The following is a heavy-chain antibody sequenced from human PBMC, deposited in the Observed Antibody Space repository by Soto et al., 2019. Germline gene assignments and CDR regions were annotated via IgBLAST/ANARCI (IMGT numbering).Heavy chain of an antibody. Sequence: VKVSCKASGYTFTSYYMHWVRQAPGQGLEWMGIINPSGGSTSYAQKFQGRVTMTRDTSTSTVYMELRSLRSDDTAVYYCATYCSGGSCYSEIDWFGPWGQGTLVTVS. CDR3: ATYCSGGSCYSEIDWFGP. CDR2: INPSGGST. CDR1: GYTFTSYY. D-gene: IGHD2-15*01. V-gene: IGHV1-46*01. J-gene: IGHJ5*02.